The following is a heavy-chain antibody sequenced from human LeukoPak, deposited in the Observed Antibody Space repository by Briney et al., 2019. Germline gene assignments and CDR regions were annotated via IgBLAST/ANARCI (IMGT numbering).Heavy chain of an antibody. CDR3: ASWGGDGSGSYFDY. Sequence: GGTLRLSCAASGFTFSRYTMHWVRQAPGKGLECVAALPYDGSNKYYAESVKGRFTISRDNSKNTLYLQMNSLRPEDTAVYYCASWGGDGSGSYFDYWGQGTLVTVSS. D-gene: IGHD3-10*01. CDR2: LPYDGSNK. CDR1: GFTFSRYT. J-gene: IGHJ4*02. V-gene: IGHV3-30-3*01.